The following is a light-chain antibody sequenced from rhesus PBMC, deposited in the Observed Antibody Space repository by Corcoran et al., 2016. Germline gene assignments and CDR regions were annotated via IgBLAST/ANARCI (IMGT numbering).Light chain of an antibody. V-gene: IGKV1-74*01. J-gene: IGKJ1*01. Sequence: DIQMTQSPSSLSASVGDRVTITCRTSENVDHYLNWYKQKLGKAPKLLISKASTLQSGVPSRVSGSGSRTYCTFTIISLQSEDVATYYCQQRNSYPWTFGQGTKVEIK. CDR3: QQRNSYPWT. CDR1: ENVDHY. CDR2: KAS.